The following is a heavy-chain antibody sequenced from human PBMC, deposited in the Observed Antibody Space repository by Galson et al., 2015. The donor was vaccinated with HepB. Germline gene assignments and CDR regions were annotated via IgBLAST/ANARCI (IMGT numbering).Heavy chain of an antibody. CDR2: ISSNGGST. J-gene: IGHJ4*02. CDR3: ARRAAAGTYNFDY. V-gene: IGHV3-64*01. D-gene: IGHD6-13*01. Sequence: SLRLSCAASGFTFSSYAMHWVRRAPGKGLEYVSAISSNGGSTYYANSVKGRFTISRDNSKNTLYLQMGSLRAEDMAVYYCARRAAAGTYNFDYWGQGTLVTVSS. CDR1: GFTFSSYA.